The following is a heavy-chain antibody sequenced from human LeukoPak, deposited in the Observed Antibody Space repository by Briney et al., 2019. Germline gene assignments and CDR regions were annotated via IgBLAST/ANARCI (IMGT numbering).Heavy chain of an antibody. V-gene: IGHV3-23*01. CDR1: GFTFSTYG. CDR3: ARARSIAATEAFDI. Sequence: GSLRLSCAASGFTFSTYGMSWVRQAPGKGLEWVSTISGSGGSTYYADSVKGRFTISRDNSKNTLSLQMNSLRAEDTAVYYCARARSIAATEAFDIWGQGTMVTVSS. CDR2: ISGSGGST. J-gene: IGHJ3*02. D-gene: IGHD6-6*01.